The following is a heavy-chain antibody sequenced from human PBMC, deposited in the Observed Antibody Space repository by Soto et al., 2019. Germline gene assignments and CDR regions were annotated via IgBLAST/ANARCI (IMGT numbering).Heavy chain of an antibody. J-gene: IGHJ6*03. Sequence: SETLSLTCTVSGGSISSSSYYWGWIRQPPGKGLEWIGYIYYSGSTNYNPSLKSRVTISVDTSKNQFSLKLSSVTAADTAVYYCARLNGNYYYMDVWGKGTTVTVSS. CDR3: ARLNGNYYYMDV. CDR1: GGSISSSSYY. CDR2: IYYSGST. D-gene: IGHD1-1*01. V-gene: IGHV4-61*05.